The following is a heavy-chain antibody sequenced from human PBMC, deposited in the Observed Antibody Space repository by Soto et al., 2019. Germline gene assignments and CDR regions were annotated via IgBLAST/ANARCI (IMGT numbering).Heavy chain of an antibody. CDR2: VENSGST. J-gene: IGHJ5*02. V-gene: IGHV4-61*01. Sequence: SETLSLTCSVSGGSVSSESYYWSWIRQTPGKGLEWIGNVENSGSTKYNPSLKSRVTISVDTSKNQFSLKLSSVTGADTAVYYCARERGDSHWINPWGQGTLVTVSS. CDR1: GGSVSSESYY. D-gene: IGHD2-21*01. CDR3: ARERGDSHWINP.